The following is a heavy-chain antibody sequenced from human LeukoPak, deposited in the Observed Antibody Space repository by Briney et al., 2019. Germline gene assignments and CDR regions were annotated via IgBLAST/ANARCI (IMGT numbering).Heavy chain of an antibody. CDR1: GFTFSSYG. D-gene: IGHD5-12*01. CDR2: IWYDGSNK. J-gene: IGHJ4*02. CDR3: ARDSGYDSGYFDY. V-gene: IGHV3-33*01. Sequence: PGGSLRLSCAASGFTFSSYGMHWVRQAPDKGLEWVAVIWYDGSNKYYADSVKGRFTISRDNSKNTLYLQMNSLRAEDTAVYYCARDSGYDSGYFDYWGQGTLVTVSS.